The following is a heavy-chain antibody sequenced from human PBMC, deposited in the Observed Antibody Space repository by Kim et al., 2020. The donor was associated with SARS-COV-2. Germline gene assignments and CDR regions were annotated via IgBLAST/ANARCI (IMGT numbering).Heavy chain of an antibody. Sequence: TRYSPSFQGQVTISADKSISTAYLQWSSLKASDTAMYYCARESGPHAFDIWGQGTMVTVSS. CDR2: T. CDR3: ARESGPHAFDI. V-gene: IGHV5-51*01. J-gene: IGHJ3*02.